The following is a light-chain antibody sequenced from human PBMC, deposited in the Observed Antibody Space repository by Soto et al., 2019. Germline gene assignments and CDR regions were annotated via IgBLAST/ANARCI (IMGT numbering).Light chain of an antibody. Sequence: QPVLTQPPSVSGAPGQRVTISCTGSSSNIGAGYDVHWYQQLPVTAPKLLIYRNSNRPSGVPDRFSGSKSGTSASLAITGLQAEDEADYYCQSYDSSLSGSNVFGTGTKVTVL. V-gene: IGLV1-40*01. CDR1: SSNIGAGYD. J-gene: IGLJ1*01. CDR2: RNS. CDR3: QSYDSSLSGSNV.